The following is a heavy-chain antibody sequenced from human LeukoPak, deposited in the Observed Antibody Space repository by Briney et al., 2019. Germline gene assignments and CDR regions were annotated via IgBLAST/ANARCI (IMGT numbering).Heavy chain of an antibody. D-gene: IGHD5-18*01. V-gene: IGHV3-21*01. CDR1: GFTFSSYS. J-gene: IGHJ3*01. Sequence: GGSLRLSCAASGFTFSSYSMNWVRQAPGKGLEWVSSISISSSYTYYADSVKGRFTISRDNAKNSLYLQMNSLRAEDTAVYYCARATIQEDAFDVWGQGTMVTVSS. CDR2: ISISSSYT. CDR3: ARATIQEDAFDV.